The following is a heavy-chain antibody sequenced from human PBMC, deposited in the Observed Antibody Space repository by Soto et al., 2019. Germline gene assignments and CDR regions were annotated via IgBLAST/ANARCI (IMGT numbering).Heavy chain of an antibody. CDR3: ARELVRDYYYYGMDV. CDR1: GFTFSSYD. V-gene: IGHV3-13*01. CDR2: IGTAGDT. Sequence: GGSLRLSCAASGFTFSSYDMHWVRQATGKGLEWVSAIGTAGDTYYPGSVKGRFTISRENAKNSLYLQMNSLRAGDTAVYYCARELVRDYYYYGMDVWGQGTTVTVSS. D-gene: IGHD6-13*01. J-gene: IGHJ6*02.